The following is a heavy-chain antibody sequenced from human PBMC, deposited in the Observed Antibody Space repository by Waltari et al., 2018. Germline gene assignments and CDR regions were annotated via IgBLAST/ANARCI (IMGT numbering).Heavy chain of an antibody. D-gene: IGHD3-22*01. CDR2: IYWNDYQ. CDR1: GFSLSTSGVA. J-gene: IGHJ4*02. CDR3: AHRGTYDYVSSGYQGFDY. V-gene: IGHV2-5*01. Sequence: QITLKESGPTLVKPTQTLTLTCTFSGFSLSTSGVAVGWIRQPPGKALEWLALIYWNDYQRYSPSLKTRLTIAKDTSKNQVVLTVTNMDPVDTATYYCAHRGTYDYVSSGYQGFDYWGQGTLVTVSS.